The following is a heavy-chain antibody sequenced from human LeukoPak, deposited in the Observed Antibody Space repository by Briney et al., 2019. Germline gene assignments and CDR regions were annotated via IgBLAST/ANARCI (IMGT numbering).Heavy chain of an antibody. CDR3: ARQGTERSSFLGWIGP. Sequence: SETLSLTCTVSGCTIGTYYWTWIRQPPGKGLEWIGHIYASGSPNYNPSLQSRVTISVDSSMTHFYLKLRSVTAADTAVYYCARQGTERSSFLGWIGPWGQGALVTVSS. CDR1: GCTIGTYY. V-gene: IGHV4-4*09. CDR2: IYASGSP. J-gene: IGHJ5*02. D-gene: IGHD6-6*01.